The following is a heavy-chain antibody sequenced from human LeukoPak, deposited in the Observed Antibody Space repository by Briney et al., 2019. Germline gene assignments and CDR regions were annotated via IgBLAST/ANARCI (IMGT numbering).Heavy chain of an antibody. D-gene: IGHD1-26*01. Sequence: GGSLRLSCAASGFTFSSYAMSWVRQAPGKRLEWVSAISGSGGSTYYADSVKGRFTISRDNSKNTLYLQMNSLRAEDTAVYYCAKMKCGSSNGSSAKYFQHWGQGTLVTVSS. CDR2: ISGSGGST. CDR1: GFTFSSYA. CDR3: AKMKCGSSNGSSAKYFQH. J-gene: IGHJ1*01. V-gene: IGHV3-23*01.